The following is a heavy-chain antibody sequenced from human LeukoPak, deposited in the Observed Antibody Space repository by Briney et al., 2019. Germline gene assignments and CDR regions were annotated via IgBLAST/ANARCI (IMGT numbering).Heavy chain of an antibody. CDR1: GGSISSGSYY. J-gene: IGHJ4*02. CDR3: ARARRIVVATPDY. CDR2: IYTSGST. D-gene: IGHD3-22*01. V-gene: IGHV4-61*02. Sequence: SETLSLTCTVSGGSISSGSYYWSWIRQPAGKGLEWIGRIYTSGSTNYNPSLKSRVTISVDTSKNQFSLKLSSVTAADTAVYYCARARRIVVATPDYWGQGTLVTVSS.